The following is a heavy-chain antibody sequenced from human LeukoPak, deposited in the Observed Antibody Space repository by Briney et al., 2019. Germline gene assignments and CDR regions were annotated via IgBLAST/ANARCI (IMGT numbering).Heavy chain of an antibody. CDR2: IRYDGSNK. Sequence: GGSLRLSCAASGFTFSTYGMHWVRQAPGKGLEWVAFIRYDGSNKYYADSVKGRFTISRDNSKNTLYLQMNSLRADDTAVYYCRSATSTTYKPLDYWGQGTLVTVSS. D-gene: IGHD1-14*01. CDR3: RSATSTTYKPLDY. V-gene: IGHV3-30*02. CDR1: GFTFSTYG. J-gene: IGHJ4*02.